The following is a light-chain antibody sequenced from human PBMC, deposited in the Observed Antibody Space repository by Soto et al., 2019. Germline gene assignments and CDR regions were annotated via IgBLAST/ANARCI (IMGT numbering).Light chain of an antibody. J-gene: IGKJ4*01. CDR2: AAS. Sequence: DIQMTPSPSSLSASVGDRVTITCRASQVISNYLAWFQQKPGKAPKSMIYAASSLQTGVPSKFSGSGSGTDFTLNIRSLQPEHFATYYCQQYNSFPRLTFAGGTKVEIK. CDR1: QVISNY. V-gene: IGKV1-16*02. CDR3: QQYNSFPRLT.